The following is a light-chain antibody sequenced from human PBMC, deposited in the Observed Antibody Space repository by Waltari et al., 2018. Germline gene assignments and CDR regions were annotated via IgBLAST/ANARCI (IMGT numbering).Light chain of an antibody. V-gene: IGKV1-39*01. CDR3: QHNYGTPLT. CDR1: ENVNNY. Sequence: DIQMTQSPSSLSASVGDRVTSTCRASENVNNYLNWYQQKPGKAPKLLIYKASTLQSGVPSMFSGSGSGTDYTFTISSLQSEDVATYYCQHNYGTPLTFGGGTKVEIK. CDR2: KAS. J-gene: IGKJ4*01.